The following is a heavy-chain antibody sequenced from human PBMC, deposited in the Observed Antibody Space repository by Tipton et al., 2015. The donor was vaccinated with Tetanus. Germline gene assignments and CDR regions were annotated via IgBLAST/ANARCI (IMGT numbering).Heavy chain of an antibody. CDR1: GGSISSGGYY. J-gene: IGHJ4*02. CDR3: ARWGADYYDSSGYSQPFDC. CDR2: IYYSGST. Sequence: TLSLTCTVSGGSISSGGYYWSWIRQHPGKGLEWIGYIYYSGSTYYNPSLKSRVTISVDTSKNQFSLKLSSVTAADTAVYYCARWGADYYDSSGYSQPFDCWGQGALVTVSS. D-gene: IGHD3-22*01. V-gene: IGHV4-31*03.